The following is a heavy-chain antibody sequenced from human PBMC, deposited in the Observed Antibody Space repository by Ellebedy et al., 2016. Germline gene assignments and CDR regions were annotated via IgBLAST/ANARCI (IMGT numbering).Heavy chain of an antibody. Sequence: GESLKISXKASGYGFTTYWIGWVRQMPGKGLEWMGIIYPGDSDTRYSPSFQGQVTISADKSISTAYLQWSSLKASDTAMYYCATPGSGYDVGALDYWGQGTLVTVSS. CDR3: ATPGSGYDVGALDY. CDR2: IYPGDSDT. V-gene: IGHV5-51*01. D-gene: IGHD5-12*01. J-gene: IGHJ4*02. CDR1: GYGFTTYW.